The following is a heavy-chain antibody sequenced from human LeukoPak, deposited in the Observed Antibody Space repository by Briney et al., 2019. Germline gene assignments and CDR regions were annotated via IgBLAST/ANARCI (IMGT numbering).Heavy chain of an antibody. CDR1: GGSINNSY. J-gene: IGHJ5*02. D-gene: IGHD6-6*01. CDR2: IYYSGST. CDR3: ARLSSLANIAARGRTWFDT. Sequence: PSKTLSLTCTVSGGSINNSYWTWIRQPPGKGLEWIGHIYYSGSTNYSPSLKSRVTISVDTSKNQFSLKLSSVTAADTAVYYCARLSSLANIAARGRTWFDTWGQGSLVTVSS. V-gene: IGHV4-59*01.